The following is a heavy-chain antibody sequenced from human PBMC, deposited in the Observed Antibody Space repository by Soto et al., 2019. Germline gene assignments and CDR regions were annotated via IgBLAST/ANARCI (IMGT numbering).Heavy chain of an antibody. CDR2: IYYSGST. J-gene: IGHJ6*02. D-gene: IGHD6-13*01. CDR3: ARGPLYSSSWYNVREYYYGMDV. V-gene: IGHV4-39*01. CDR1: GLSISSSSYY. Sequence: SETLSLTGTVSGLSISSSSYYWGWIRQPPGKGLEWIGSIYYSGSTYYNPSLKSRVTISVDTSKNQFSLKLSSVTAADTAVYYCARGPLYSSSWYNVREYYYGMDVWGQGTTVTVSS.